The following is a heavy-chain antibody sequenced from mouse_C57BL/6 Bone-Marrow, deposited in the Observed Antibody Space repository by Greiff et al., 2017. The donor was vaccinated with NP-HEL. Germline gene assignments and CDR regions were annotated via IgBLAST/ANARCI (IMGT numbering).Heavy chain of an antibody. J-gene: IGHJ2*01. Sequence: EVKLVESGPELVKPGASVKISCKASGYTFTDYYMNWVKQSHGKSLEWIGDINPNNGGTSYNQKFKGKATLTVDKSSSTAYMELRSLTSEDSAVYYCASDGYFLFDYRGQGTTLTVSS. D-gene: IGHD2-3*01. CDR1: GYTFTDYY. CDR2: INPNNGGT. CDR3: ASDGYFLFDY. V-gene: IGHV1-26*01.